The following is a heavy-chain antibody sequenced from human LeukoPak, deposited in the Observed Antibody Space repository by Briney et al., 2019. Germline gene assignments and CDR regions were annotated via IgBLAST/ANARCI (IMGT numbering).Heavy chain of an antibody. CDR2: IYYSGST. D-gene: IGHD6-19*01. J-gene: IGHJ4*02. CDR1: GGSISSYY. Sequence: KPSETLSLTCTVSGGSISSYYWSWIRQPPGKGLEWIGYIYYSGSTSYNPSLKSRVTISVDTSKNQFSLKLSSVTAADTAVFYCARTSHRHSSGWHREFDSWGQGTLVTVSS. V-gene: IGHV4-59*12. CDR3: ARTSHRHSSGWHREFDS.